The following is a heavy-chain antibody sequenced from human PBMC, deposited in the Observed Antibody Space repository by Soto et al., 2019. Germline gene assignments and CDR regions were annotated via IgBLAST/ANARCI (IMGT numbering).Heavy chain of an antibody. V-gene: IGHV2-26*01. D-gene: IGHD2-2*01. J-gene: IGHJ5*02. CDR2: IFSNDDK. CDR3: ALIKDCSRTDCYLASFDP. Sequence: QVTLKESGPVLVKPTETLTLTCTVSGLSLSNGRLGVSWIRQPPGKAREWLAHIFSNDDKSYSTSLKSRLTISKDTSRSQVVLTMTNMDPVDSATYYCALIKDCSRTDCYLASFDPWGQGTLVTVSS. CDR1: GLSLSNGRLG.